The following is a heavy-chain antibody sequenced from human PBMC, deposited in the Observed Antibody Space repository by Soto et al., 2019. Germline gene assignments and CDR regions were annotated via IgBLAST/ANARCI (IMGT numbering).Heavy chain of an antibody. CDR2: ISGSGGTT. J-gene: IGHJ5*02. D-gene: IGHD7-27*01. V-gene: IGHV3-23*01. Sequence: GGSLRLSCVASGFTFKSYGMSWVRQAPGKGLEWVSGISGSGGTTHYADSVKGRFTISRDNSRNTLYLQMNSLRAEDTAVYYCAKDTSTAWGFDPWGQGTLVTVSS. CDR3: AKDTSTAWGFDP. CDR1: GFTFKSYG.